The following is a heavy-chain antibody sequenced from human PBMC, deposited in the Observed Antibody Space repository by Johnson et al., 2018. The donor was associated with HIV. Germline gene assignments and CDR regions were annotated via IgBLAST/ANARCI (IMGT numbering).Heavy chain of an antibody. CDR3: ARTSLEWLLFAFDI. CDR1: GFTFSDYY. D-gene: IGHD3-3*01. J-gene: IGHJ3*02. CDR2: ISGGSAGT. V-gene: IGHV3-11*05. Sequence: QVQLVESGGGVVQPGRSLRLSCAASGFTFSDYYMSWVRQAPGKGLEWIAYISGGSAGTFYADAVKGRFTISRDNSKNTLYLQMNSLRAEDTAVYYCARTSLEWLLFAFDIWGQGTMVTVSS.